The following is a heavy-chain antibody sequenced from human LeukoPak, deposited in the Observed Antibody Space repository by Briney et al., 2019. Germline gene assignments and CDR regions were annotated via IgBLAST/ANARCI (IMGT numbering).Heavy chain of an antibody. J-gene: IGHJ4*02. CDR2: INTNTGNP. CDR3: ARGTSGLATTNDY. V-gene: IGHV7-4-1*02. Sequence: GASVKVSCKASGYTFTSYAMNWVRQAPGQGLEWMGWINTNTGNPTYVQGFTGRFVFSLDTSVSTAYLQITSLKAEDSAVYYCARGTSGLATTNDYWGQGTLVTVST. CDR1: GYTFTSYA. D-gene: IGHD3/OR15-3a*01.